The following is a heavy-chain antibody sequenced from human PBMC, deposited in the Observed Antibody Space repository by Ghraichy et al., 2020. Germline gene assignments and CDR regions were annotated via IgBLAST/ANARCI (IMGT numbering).Heavy chain of an antibody. CDR3: AREPKYSIGWYLFDAFDI. V-gene: IGHV3-7*03. CDR2: IKQDGSEK. D-gene: IGHD6-19*01. J-gene: IGHJ3*02. CDR1: GFTFSTYW. Sequence: GGSLRLSCTASGFTFSTYWMSWVRQAPGKGLEWVANIKQDGSEKYYVDSVKGRFTISRDNAKNSLYLQMNSLRAEDTAVYYCAREPKYSIGWYLFDAFDIWGQGTMVTVSS.